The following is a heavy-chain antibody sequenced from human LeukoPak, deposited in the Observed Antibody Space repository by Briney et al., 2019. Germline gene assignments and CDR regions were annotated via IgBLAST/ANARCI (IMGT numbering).Heavy chain of an antibody. CDR1: GFTFGSYT. Sequence: GVSLRLSCAASGFTFGSYTMNWVRRAPGKGLEWVSSISSTSSNIFYADSVKGRFTISRDNAENSLYLQMNSLRDEDTAVYFCARAPWSTRDNYYGMDVWGPGTTVTVSS. D-gene: IGHD3-3*01. V-gene: IGHV3-21*01. CDR2: ISSTSSNI. CDR3: ARAPWSTRDNYYGMDV. J-gene: IGHJ6*02.